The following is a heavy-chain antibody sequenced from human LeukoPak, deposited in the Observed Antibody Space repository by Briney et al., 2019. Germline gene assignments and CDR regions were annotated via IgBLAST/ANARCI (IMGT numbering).Heavy chain of an antibody. CDR1: GFTFSSYG. CDR2: IWYGGSNK. V-gene: IGHV3-30*02. CDR3: AKDLGAAAESAFDI. Sequence: GSLRLSCAASGFTFSSYGMHWVRQAPGKGLEWVAVIWYGGSNKYYADSVKGRFTISRDNSKNTLYLQMNSLRAEDTAVYYCAKDLGAAAESAFDIWGQGTMVTVSS. J-gene: IGHJ3*02. D-gene: IGHD6-13*01.